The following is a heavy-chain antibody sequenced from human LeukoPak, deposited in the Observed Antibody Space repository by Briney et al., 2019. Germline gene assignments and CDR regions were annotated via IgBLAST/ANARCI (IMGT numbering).Heavy chain of an antibody. CDR2: INSDGSST. CDR3: AKESAATPYYFDY. J-gene: IGHJ4*02. V-gene: IGHV3-74*01. D-gene: IGHD2-15*01. Sequence: GGSLRLSCAASGFTFSSYWMHWVRQAPGKGLVWVSRINSDGSSTSYADSVKGRFTISRDNAKNTLYLQMNSLRAEDTAVYYCAKESAATPYYFDYWGQGTLVTVSS. CDR1: GFTFSSYW.